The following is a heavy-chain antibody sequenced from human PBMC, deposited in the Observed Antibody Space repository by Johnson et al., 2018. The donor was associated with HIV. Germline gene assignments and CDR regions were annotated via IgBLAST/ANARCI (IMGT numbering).Heavy chain of an antibody. CDR1: GFTFSNTW. D-gene: IGHD2-21*01. Sequence: VQLVESGGGLVQPGGSLRLSCAASGFTFSNTWLSWVRQAPGKGLEWVARIKRKSDGGTTDYAAPVKGRFSISRDDSKSTVYLQMNSLKTEDSAVYYCTTDLIVVIPIGAFDVWGQGTTVTVSS. V-gene: IGHV3-15*01. CDR2: IKRKSDGGTT. CDR3: TTDLIVVIPIGAFDV. J-gene: IGHJ3*01.